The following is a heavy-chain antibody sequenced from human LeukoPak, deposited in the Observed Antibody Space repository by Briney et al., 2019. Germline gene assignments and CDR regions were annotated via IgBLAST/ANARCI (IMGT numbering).Heavy chain of an antibody. D-gene: IGHD3-3*01. J-gene: IGHJ6*02. CDR2: IIPILGIA. Sequence: SVKVSCKASGGTFSSYAISWVRQAPGQGLEWMGRIIPILGIANYAQKFQGRVTITADKSTSTAYMELSSLRSEDTAVYYCARDSTKLGAAYDMDVWGQGTTVTVSS. V-gene: IGHV1-69*04. CDR3: ARDSTKLGAAYDMDV. CDR1: GGTFSSYA.